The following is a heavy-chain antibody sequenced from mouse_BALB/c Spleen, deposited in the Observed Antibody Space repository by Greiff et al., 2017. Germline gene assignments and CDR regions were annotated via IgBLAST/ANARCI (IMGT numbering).Heavy chain of an antibody. CDR1: GFNIKDTY. J-gene: IGHJ1*01. CDR3: APRYFDV. Sequence: EVQLHQSGAELVKPGASVKLSCTASGFNIKDTYMHWVKQRPEQGLEWIGRIDPANGNTKYDPKFQGKATITADTSSNTAYLQLSSLTSEDTAVYYCAPRYFDVWGAGTTVTVSS. V-gene: IGHV14-3*02. CDR2: IDPANGNT.